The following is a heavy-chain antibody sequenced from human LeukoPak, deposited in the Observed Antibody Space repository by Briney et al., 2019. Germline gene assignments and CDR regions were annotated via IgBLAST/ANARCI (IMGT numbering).Heavy chain of an antibody. Sequence: SQTLSLTCAISGDSVSSNSVAWTWIRQSPSRGLEWLGKTYYRSKWYNDYAVSVKSRITINPDTSKNQFSLQLNSVTPEDTAVYYCAREGYYFDYWGQGTLVTASS. J-gene: IGHJ4*02. V-gene: IGHV6-1*01. CDR2: TYYRSKWYN. CDR1: GDSVSSNSVA. CDR3: AREGYYFDY.